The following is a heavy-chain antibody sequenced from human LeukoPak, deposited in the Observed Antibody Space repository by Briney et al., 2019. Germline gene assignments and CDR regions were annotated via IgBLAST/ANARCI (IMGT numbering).Heavy chain of an antibody. CDR2: IKQDGSEK. D-gene: IGHD3-10*01. Sequence: AGGSLSLSCAASGFTFSSYWMSWLRQAPGQGLEWVANIKQDGSEKYYVDSVKGRFTISRDNAKNSLDLQMNSRRAEDTAVYYCARVGYGSGSHYFDYWGQGTLVTVSS. CDR3: ARVGYGSGSHYFDY. V-gene: IGHV3-7*01. CDR1: GFTFSSYW. J-gene: IGHJ4*02.